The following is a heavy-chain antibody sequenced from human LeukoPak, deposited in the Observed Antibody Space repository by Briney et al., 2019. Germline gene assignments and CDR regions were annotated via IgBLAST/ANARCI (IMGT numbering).Heavy chain of an antibody. CDR2: IYYSGST. Sequence: SETLSLTCTVSCGSISSGDYCWSWSRQPPGKGLEWIGYIYYSGSTNYNPSLKSRVTISVDRSKDQFSLKLSSVTAADTAVYYCARGGKLLWFGELWGQGTLVTVSS. CDR3: ARGGKLLWFGEL. CDR1: CGSISSGDYC. V-gene: IGHV4-61*08. D-gene: IGHD3-10*01. J-gene: IGHJ4*02.